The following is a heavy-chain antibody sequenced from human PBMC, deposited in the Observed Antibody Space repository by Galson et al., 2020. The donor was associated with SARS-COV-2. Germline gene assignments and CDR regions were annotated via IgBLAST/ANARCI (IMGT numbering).Heavy chain of an antibody. CDR2: ISSSGNNK. CDR3: ASSVSIKHFGGMDV. CDR1: GFTFSSYE. Sequence: GGSLRLSCAASGFTFSSYEMNWVRQAPGKGLEWVSYISSSGNNKYYADSVKGRFTISRDNAKNALYLQMNSLRAEDTAVYYCASSVSIKHFGGMDVWGQGTTVTVSS. V-gene: IGHV3-48*03. J-gene: IGHJ6*02. D-gene: IGHD3-3*02.